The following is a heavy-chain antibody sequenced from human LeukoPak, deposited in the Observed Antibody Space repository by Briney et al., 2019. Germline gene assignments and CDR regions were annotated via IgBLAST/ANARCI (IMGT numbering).Heavy chain of an antibody. D-gene: IGHD6-13*01. CDR1: GGTFSSYA. CDR3: AVSTAAAVLLPLIDY. CDR2: IIPIFGTA. Sequence: SVKVSCKASGGTFSSYAISWVRQAPGQGLEWMGGIIPIFGTANYAQKFQGRVTITADKSTSTAYMELSSLRSEDTAVYYCAVSTAAAVLLPLIDYWGQGTLVTVSS. J-gene: IGHJ4*02. V-gene: IGHV1-69*06.